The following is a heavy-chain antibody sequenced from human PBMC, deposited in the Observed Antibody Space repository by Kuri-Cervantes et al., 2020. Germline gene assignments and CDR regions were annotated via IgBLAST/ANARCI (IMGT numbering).Heavy chain of an antibody. CDR3: ARGLVVVTAKDYFDY. J-gene: IGHJ4*02. Sequence: GESLKISCAASGFTFSSYWMSWVRQAPGKGLEWVANIKQDGSEKYYVDSVKGRFTISRDNAKNSLYLQMNSLRGEDTAIYYCARGLVVVTAKDYFDYWGQGTLVTVSS. CDR1: GFTFSSYW. V-gene: IGHV3-7*01. D-gene: IGHD2-21*02. CDR2: IKQDGSEK.